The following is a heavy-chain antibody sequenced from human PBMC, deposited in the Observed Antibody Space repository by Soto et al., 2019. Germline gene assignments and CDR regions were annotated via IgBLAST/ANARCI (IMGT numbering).Heavy chain of an antibody. CDR1: GGTFSSYA. CDR2: IIPIFGTA. CDR3: AXGYGSGSYEYYYYGMDV. J-gene: IGHJ6*02. Sequence: SVKVSCKASGGTFSSYAISWVRQAPGQGLEWMGGIIPIFGTANYAQKFQGRVTITADESTSTAYMELSSLRSEDTAVYYCAXGYGSGSYEYYYYGMDVWGQGTTVTVSS. V-gene: IGHV1-69*13. D-gene: IGHD3-10*01.